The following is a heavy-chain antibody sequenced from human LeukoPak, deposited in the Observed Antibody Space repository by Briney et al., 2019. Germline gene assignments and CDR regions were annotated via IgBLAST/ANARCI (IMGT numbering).Heavy chain of an antibody. CDR3: ARGLPPTVVTPDYYYMDV. CDR1: GGSFSGYY. J-gene: IGHJ6*03. CDR2: INHRGST. V-gene: IGHV4-34*01. D-gene: IGHD4-23*01. Sequence: SETLSLTCAVYGGSFSGYYWSWIRQPPGKGREWIGEINHRGSTKYNPYLKSRVTISVDTSKNQFYLQLSSVTAADTAVYCCARGLPPTVVTPDYYYMDVWGKGTTVTVSS.